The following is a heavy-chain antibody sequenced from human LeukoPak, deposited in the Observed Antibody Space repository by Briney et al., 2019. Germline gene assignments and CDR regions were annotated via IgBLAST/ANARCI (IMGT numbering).Heavy chain of an antibody. D-gene: IGHD6-19*01. Sequence: SVKVSCKASGGTFSSYAISWVRQAPGQGLEWMGGIIPIFGTANYAQKFQGRVTITTDESTSTAYMELSSLRSEDTAVYYCGAARSSGYYMDVWGKGTTVTVSS. CDR1: GGTFSSYA. CDR2: IIPIFGTA. V-gene: IGHV1-69*05. J-gene: IGHJ6*03. CDR3: GAARSSGYYMDV.